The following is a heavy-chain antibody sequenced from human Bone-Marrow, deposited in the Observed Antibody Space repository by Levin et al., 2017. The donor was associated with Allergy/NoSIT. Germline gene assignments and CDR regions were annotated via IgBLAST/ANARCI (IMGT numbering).Heavy chain of an antibody. J-gene: IGHJ4*02. D-gene: IGHD2-8*02. V-gene: IGHV3-21*06. CDR2: IGGTTGYI. Sequence: GGSLRLSCAASGITFSNHAMTWVRQGPGKGLHWLASIGGTTGYIYYADLVKGRFTISRDNAKNSLSLQMNSLTVEDSGIYYCVQGAGGVWGQGTLVTVSS. CDR1: GITFSNHA. CDR3: VQGAGGV.